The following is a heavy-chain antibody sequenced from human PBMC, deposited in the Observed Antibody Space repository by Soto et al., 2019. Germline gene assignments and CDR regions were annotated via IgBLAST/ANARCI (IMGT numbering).Heavy chain of an antibody. CDR1: GGSFSGYY. J-gene: IGHJ5*02. CDR2: ISYSGNT. Sequence: SETLSLTCAVYGGSFSGYYWGWIRQPPGKGLEWIGSISYSGNTYYSPSLKSRVTMSVDTSKNQFSLELSSVTAADTAVYYCARRGARIAATGLSSGFDPWGQGTLVTVSS. CDR3: ARRGARIAATGLSSGFDP. D-gene: IGHD6-13*01. V-gene: IGHV4-39*01.